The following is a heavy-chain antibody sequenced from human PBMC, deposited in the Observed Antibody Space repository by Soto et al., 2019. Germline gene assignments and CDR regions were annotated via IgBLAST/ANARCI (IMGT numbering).Heavy chain of an antibody. J-gene: IGHJ4*02. D-gene: IGHD3-22*01. Sequence: ASVKVSCKASGYTFTSYGISWVRQAPGQGVEGMGWISAYNGNTNSAPTLHATATLTTDTSTSTAYMELRSLRSVATAVYYCASDEEEGIYYDSSGYSAPDYWGQGPRAPVSA. V-gene: IGHV1-18*04. CDR3: ASDEEEGIYYDSSGYSAPDY. CDR2: ISAYNGNT. CDR1: GYTFTSYG.